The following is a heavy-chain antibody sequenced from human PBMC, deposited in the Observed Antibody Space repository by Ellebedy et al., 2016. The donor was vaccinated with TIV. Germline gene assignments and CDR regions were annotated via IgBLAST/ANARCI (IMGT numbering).Heavy chain of an antibody. CDR2: INSDETST. Sequence: GGSLRLSXAASGFTFSSYWMHWVRQAPGKGLVWVSRINSDETSTSYADFVKGRFTISRDNAKNTLYLQMNSLRAEDTAVYYCARGDSTSWYANYYYYGMDVWGQGTTVTVSS. J-gene: IGHJ6*02. D-gene: IGHD6-13*01. CDR3: ARGDSTSWYANYYYYGMDV. CDR1: GFTFSSYW. V-gene: IGHV3-74*01.